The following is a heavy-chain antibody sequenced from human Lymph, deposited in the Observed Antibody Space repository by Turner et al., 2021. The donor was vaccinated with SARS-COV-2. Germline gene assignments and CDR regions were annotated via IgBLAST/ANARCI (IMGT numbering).Heavy chain of an antibody. CDR2: VNPNSGGT. CDR3: AGSQDLKSMVRGVDPFDY. J-gene: IGHJ4*02. V-gene: IGHV1-2*02. Sequence: QAELVQSGAEVKKPGASVKVSCKASGYTFTGYYMQWERQTPGQGVGCMGLVNPNSGGTNSAQKFHGKVTMTRDTTISTADMKLSRLRSDSTAVYYCAGSQDLKSMVRGVDPFDYWGQGTLVTVSS. D-gene: IGHD3-10*01. CDR1: GYTFTGYY.